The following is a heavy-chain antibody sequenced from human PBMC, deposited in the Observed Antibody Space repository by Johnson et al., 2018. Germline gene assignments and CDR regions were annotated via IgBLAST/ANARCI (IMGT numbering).Heavy chain of an antibody. CDR1: GFTFSSYA. CDR2: ISYDGSNK. J-gene: IGHJ3*02. Sequence: QVQLVESGGGVVQPGRSLRLSCAASGFTFSSYAMHWVRQAPGKGLEWVAVISYDGSNKYYADSVKGRFTISRDNSKNTLYLQMNSLRDGDTAVYYCAKDLNGASAGLVDAFDIWGQGTMVTFSS. D-gene: IGHD6-13*01. CDR3: AKDLNGASAGLVDAFDI. V-gene: IGHV3-30*04.